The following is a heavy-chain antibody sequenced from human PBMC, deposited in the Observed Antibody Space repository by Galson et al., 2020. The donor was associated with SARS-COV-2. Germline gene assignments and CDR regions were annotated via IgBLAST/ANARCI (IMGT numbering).Heavy chain of an antibody. V-gene: IGHV4-61*02. J-gene: IGHJ6*02. CDR1: GASIRSGRYH. CDR2: IYTSGNT. Sequence: SETLSLTCTVSGASIRSGRYHWSWIRQPPGKGLESIGRIYTSGNTNYNPSLKSRVTISLDTSKNQFSLRLRSVTAADTAVYYCARGEFLEFYYYGMDVWGQGTTVTVSS. D-gene: IGHD3-3*01. CDR3: ARGEFLEFYYYGMDV.